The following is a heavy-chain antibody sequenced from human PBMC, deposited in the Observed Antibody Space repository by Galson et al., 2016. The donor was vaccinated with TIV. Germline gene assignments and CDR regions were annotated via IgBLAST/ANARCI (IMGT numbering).Heavy chain of an antibody. CDR1: GYGFSNYG. CDR2: ISSYNGHI. Sequence: SVKVSCKASGYGFSNYGFIWVRQAPGQGLERVGWISSYNGHIEYAQKFQGRGTLTTDTSTSTAYMELRSLRSNDTAVYYCARAAKPPVPVADIWGQGTMVTVSS. J-gene: IGHJ3*02. D-gene: IGHD6-13*01. CDR3: ARAAKPPVPVADI. V-gene: IGHV1-18*01.